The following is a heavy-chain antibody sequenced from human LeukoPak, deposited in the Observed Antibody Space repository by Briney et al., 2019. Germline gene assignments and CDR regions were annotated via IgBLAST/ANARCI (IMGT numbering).Heavy chain of an antibody. D-gene: IGHD2-21*02. V-gene: IGHV4-34*01. CDR3: ARQVVVTAIRYWYFDL. Sequence: SETLSLTCAVYGGSFSGYYWSWVRQPPGKGLECIGEINHSGSTNYNPSPQSRVTISVDPSKNQFSLKLSSVTPADTAVYYCARQVVVTAIRYWYFDLWGRGTLVTVSS. CDR1: GGSFSGYY. CDR2: INHSGST. J-gene: IGHJ2*01.